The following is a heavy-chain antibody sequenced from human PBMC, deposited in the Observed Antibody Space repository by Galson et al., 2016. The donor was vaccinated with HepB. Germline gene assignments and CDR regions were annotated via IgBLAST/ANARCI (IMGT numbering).Heavy chain of an antibody. CDR1: GFTFSNYG. Sequence: SLRLSCAASGFTFSNYGMTWVRQAPGKGLEVVSSISRSGDSTDYADSVKGRFTTSRDNSENTLSLQMNSLTADDTAIYYCVQGSTAPAVCGKGTTVTVSS. V-gene: IGHV3-23*01. CDR3: VQGSTAPAV. D-gene: IGHD1-26*01. J-gene: IGHJ6*04. CDR2: ISRSGDST.